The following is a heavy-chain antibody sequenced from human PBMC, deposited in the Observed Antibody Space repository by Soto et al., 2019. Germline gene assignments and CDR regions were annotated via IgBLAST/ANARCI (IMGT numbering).Heavy chain of an antibody. Sequence: GGSLRLSCAASGFTFSSYGMHWVRQAPGKGLEWVAVIWYDGSNKYYADSVKGRFTISRDNSKNTLYLQMNSLRAEDTAVYYCARDSIAARLGFDFWGQGALVTVSS. CDR2: IWYDGSNK. D-gene: IGHD6-6*01. CDR3: ARDSIAARLGFDF. CDR1: GFTFSSYG. V-gene: IGHV3-33*01. J-gene: IGHJ4*02.